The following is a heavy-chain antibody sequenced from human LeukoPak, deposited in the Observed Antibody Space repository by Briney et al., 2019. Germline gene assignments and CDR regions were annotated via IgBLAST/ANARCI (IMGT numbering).Heavy chain of an antibody. V-gene: IGHV3-23*01. Sequence: GGSLRLSCAVSGFTFSSYAMSWVRQAPGKGLEWVSAISGSGGRTYYAGSVKGWFTISRDNSKNTLYLQMNSLRAESTAVYYCPKDQARIVATIFVYWVQGALVTVSS. J-gene: IGHJ4*02. CDR2: ISGSGGRT. D-gene: IGHD5-12*01. CDR3: PKDQARIVATIFVY. CDR1: GFTFSSYA.